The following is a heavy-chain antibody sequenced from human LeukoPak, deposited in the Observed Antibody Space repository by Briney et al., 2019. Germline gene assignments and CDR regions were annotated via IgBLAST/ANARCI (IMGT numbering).Heavy chain of an antibody. V-gene: IGHV1-58*02. CDR1: GFTFTSSA. D-gene: IGHD1-26*01. CDR3: AAGVFRGSYSSIDY. Sequence: ASVKVSCKASGFTFTSSAMQWVRQARGQRLEWIGWIVVGGGNANYAQKFQERVTITRDMSTSTAYMELSSLRSEDTAVYYCAAGVFRGSYSSIDYWGQGTLVTVSS. CDR2: IVVGGGNA. J-gene: IGHJ4*02.